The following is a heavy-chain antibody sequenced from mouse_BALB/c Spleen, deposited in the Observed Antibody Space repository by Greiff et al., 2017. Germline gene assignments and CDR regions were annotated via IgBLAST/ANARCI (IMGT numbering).Heavy chain of an antibody. CDR1: GFTFSSYG. CDR2: INSNGGST. D-gene: IGHD2-14*01. CDR3: ARDDRYDDFDY. Sequence: EVNLVESGGGLVQPGGSLKLSCAASGFTFSSYGMTWVRQTPDKRLELVATINSNGGSTYYPDSVKGRFTISRDNAKNTLYLQMSSLKSEDTAMYYCARDDRYDDFDYWGQGTTLTVSS. J-gene: IGHJ2*01. V-gene: IGHV5-6-3*01.